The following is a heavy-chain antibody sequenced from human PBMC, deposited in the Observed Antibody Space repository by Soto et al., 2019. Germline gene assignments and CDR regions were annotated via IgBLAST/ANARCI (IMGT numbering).Heavy chain of an antibody. CDR3: RRSSRYSTDV. CDR1: GGSIRSSSY. D-gene: IGHD2-2*01. J-gene: IGHJ6*02. Sequence: QLQLQESGPGLVKPSETLSLTCTVSGGSIRSSSYWGWIRQPPGKGLEWIGSIYSIGSSYCNPSLKGRVTRSADTSKNQFSLNLISVTAADTAVYYCRRSSRYSTDVWGQGTTVTVSS. V-gene: IGHV4-39*01. CDR2: IYSIGSS.